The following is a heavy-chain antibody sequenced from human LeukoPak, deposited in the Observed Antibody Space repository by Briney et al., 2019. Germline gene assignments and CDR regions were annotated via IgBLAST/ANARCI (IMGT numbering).Heavy chain of an antibody. V-gene: IGHV2-5*02. CDR3: AHAVSFYSYGAPYLDY. Sequence: SGPTLVNPTQTLTLTCTFSGFSRRTRGEGVGWIPQPPGKALEWLTLIYWDDDKLYIPSLKSRLTITQDTSKNQVVLTMPNMDPVDTATYYCAHAVSFYSYGAPYLDYWGQGTLVTVSS. J-gene: IGHJ4*02. D-gene: IGHD5-18*01. CDR2: IYWDDDK. CDR1: GFSRRTRGEG.